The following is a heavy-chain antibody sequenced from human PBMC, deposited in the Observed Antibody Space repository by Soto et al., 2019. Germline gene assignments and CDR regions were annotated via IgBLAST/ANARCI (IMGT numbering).Heavy chain of an antibody. V-gene: IGHV3-15*07. CDR3: TTLLTYYYDSSGYDEVDY. D-gene: IGHD3-22*01. CDR2: IKSKTDGGTT. CDR1: GFTFSNAW. Sequence: EVQLVESGGGLVKPGGSLRLSCAASGFTFSNAWMNWVRQAPGKGLEWVGRIKSKTDGGTTDYAAPVKGRFTISRDDSKNTLYLQMNSLKTEDTAVYYCTTLLTYYYDSSGYDEVDYWGQGTLVTVSS. J-gene: IGHJ4*02.